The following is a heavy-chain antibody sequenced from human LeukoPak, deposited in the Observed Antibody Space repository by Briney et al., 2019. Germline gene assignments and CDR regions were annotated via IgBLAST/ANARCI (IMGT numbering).Heavy chain of an antibody. D-gene: IGHD4-17*01. V-gene: IGHV1-2*02. CDR1: GYTFTGYY. CDR2: INPNSGGT. J-gene: IGHJ4*02. CDR3: SKKGQIDDYGKPD. Sequence: GASVKVSCKASGYTFTGYYMHWVRQAPGQGLEWMGWINPNSGGTNYAQKFQGRVTMTRDTSISTAYMELSRLRSDDTAVYYCSKKGQIDDYGKPDWGQGTLVTVSS.